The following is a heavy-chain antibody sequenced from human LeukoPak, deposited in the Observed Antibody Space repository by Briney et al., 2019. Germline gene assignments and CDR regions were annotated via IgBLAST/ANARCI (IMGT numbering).Heavy chain of an antibody. Sequence: PSQTLSLTCTVSGGSIISGSYFWNWLRQPAGKGLEWIGRTYSSGSTNYNPSLKSRVTISVDTSKNQFSLKLSSVTAADTAVYYCARVENVLLWFGNERYFDYWGQGTLVTVSS. CDR3: ARVENVLLWFGNERYFDY. CDR1: GGSIISGSYF. CDR2: TYSSGST. D-gene: IGHD3-10*01. V-gene: IGHV4-61*02. J-gene: IGHJ4*02.